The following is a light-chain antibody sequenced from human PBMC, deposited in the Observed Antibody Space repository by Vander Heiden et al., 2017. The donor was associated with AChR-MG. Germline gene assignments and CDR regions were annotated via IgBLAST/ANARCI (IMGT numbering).Light chain of an antibody. Sequence: DVVMTQSPLSLPVTLGQPASISCRSSQSLVHSDGNTYLNWFQQRPGQSPRRLISKVSNRDCGVPDRFSGSGSGTDFTLKISRVEAEDVGVYYCMQGTHWPLTFGGGTKVEIK. V-gene: IGKV2-30*02. CDR3: MQGTHWPLT. CDR1: QSLVHSDGNTY. CDR2: KVS. J-gene: IGKJ4*01.